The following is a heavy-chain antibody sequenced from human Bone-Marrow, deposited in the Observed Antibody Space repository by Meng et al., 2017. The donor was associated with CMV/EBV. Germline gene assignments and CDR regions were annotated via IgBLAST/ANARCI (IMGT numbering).Heavy chain of an antibody. V-gene: IGHV1-69*10. Sequence: SVKVSCKASGGTFSSYAISWVRQAPGQGLEWMGGIIPILGIANYAQKFQGRVTITADKSTSTAYMELSSLRSEDTAVYYCATSPITMVRGVILNYWGQGTLVTVSS. CDR2: IIPILGIA. J-gene: IGHJ4*02. CDR3: ATSPITMVRGVILNY. CDR1: GGTFSSYA. D-gene: IGHD3-10*01.